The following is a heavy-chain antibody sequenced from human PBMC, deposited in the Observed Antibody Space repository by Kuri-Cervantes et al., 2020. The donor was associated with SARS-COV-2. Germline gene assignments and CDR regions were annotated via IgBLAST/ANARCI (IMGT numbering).Heavy chain of an antibody. J-gene: IGHJ4*02. V-gene: IGHV3-23*01. CDR2: ISGSGANT. D-gene: IGHD2/OR15-2a*01. Sequence: GESLKISCAASGFTFSDYYMSWTRQAPGKGLEWVSGISGSGANTYYADSVKGWFTISRDNSKNTLYLQMNSLRAEDTAVYYCVKDSRVYYFDYWGQGTLVTVSS. CDR1: GFTFSDYY. CDR3: VKDSRVYYFDY.